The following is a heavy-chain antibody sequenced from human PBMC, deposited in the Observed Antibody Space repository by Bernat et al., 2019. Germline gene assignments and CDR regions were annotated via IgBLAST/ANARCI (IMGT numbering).Heavy chain of an antibody. J-gene: IGHJ4*02. Sequence: EVQLVQSGAEVKKPGESLKISCKGSGYSFTSYWIGWVRQMPGKGLEWMGIIYPGDSDTRYSPSFQGQVTISADKSISTAYLQWNSLKGADAAMYYCARSEAGLISHFDYWGQGTLVTVSS. D-gene: IGHD2/OR15-2a*01. CDR3: ARSEAGLISHFDY. CDR1: GYSFTSYW. CDR2: IYPGDSDT. V-gene: IGHV5-51*01.